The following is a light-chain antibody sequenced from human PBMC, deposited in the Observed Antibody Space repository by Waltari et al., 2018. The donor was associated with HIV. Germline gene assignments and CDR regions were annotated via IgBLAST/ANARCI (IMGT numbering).Light chain of an antibody. J-gene: IGLJ3*02. CDR1: NSNIGSTYD. CDR3: QSYDSRLSAWV. CDR2: ANN. V-gene: IGLV1-40*01. Sequence: QSVLTQPPSVSGAPGQRVTISTGSNSNIGSTYDVHWYQLLPGKAPKLLIYANNNRPSGVPDRFSGSKSGASASLAITGLQAEDEADYSCQSYDSRLSAWVFGGGTKVTVL.